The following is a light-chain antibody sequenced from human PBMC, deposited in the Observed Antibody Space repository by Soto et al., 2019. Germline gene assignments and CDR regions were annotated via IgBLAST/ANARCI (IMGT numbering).Light chain of an antibody. CDR1: SSDVGGYNY. J-gene: IGLJ1*01. Sequence: QSVLTQPRSVSGSPGQSVTISCTGTSSDVGGYNYVSWYQQHPGMAPKLMIYDVSNRPSGVSNRFSGSKSGNTASLTISGLQAEDEADYYCSSYTSSRTGVFGTGTKVTVL. V-gene: IGLV2-14*03. CDR3: SSYTSSRTGV. CDR2: DVS.